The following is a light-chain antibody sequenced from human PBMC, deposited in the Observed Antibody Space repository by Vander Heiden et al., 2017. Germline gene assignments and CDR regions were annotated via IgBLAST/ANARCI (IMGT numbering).Light chain of an antibody. Sequence: IQLTQSPSSLSASVVGIVTITCRASQGISNYLAWYQQKPGKAPNLLIYGASTLQTGVPSRFSGSGYGTDFTLTISSLQPEDFATYYCQQLDSYPRTFGGGTKVEIK. CDR1: QGISNY. V-gene: IGKV1-9*01. CDR3: QQLDSYPRT. J-gene: IGKJ4*01. CDR2: GAS.